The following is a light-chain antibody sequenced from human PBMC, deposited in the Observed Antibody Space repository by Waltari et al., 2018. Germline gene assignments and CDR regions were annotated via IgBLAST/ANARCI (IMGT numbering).Light chain of an antibody. V-gene: IGKV4-1*01. CDR1: QSVLYSSNNKNY. CDR2: WAS. J-gene: IGKJ2*01. CDR3: QQYYSTPGYT. Sequence: DIVMTQSPDSLAVSLGERATINCKSSQSVLYSSNNKNYLAWYQQKPGQSPKLLIYWASTRESGVPDRFSGSGSGTDFTLTISSLQAEDVAVYYCQQYYSTPGYTFGQGTKLEIK.